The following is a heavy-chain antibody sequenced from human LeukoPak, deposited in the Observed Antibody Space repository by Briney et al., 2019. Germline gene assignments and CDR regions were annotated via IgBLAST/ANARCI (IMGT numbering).Heavy chain of an antibody. D-gene: IGHD4-17*01. V-gene: IGHV3-48*01. CDR2: ISSSSSTI. CDR1: GFIFSSYS. Sequence: GGSLRLSCAASGFIFSSYSMNWVRQAPGKGLEWVSYISSSSSTIYYADSVKGRFTVSRDNSKNTLYLQMSSLRAEDTAVYYCAKENYGDSTGGRFQHWGQGILVTVSS. CDR3: AKENYGDSTGGRFQH. J-gene: IGHJ1*01.